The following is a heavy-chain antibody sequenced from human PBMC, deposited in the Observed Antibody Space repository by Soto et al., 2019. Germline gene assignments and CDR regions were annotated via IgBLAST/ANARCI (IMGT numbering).Heavy chain of an antibody. V-gene: IGHV4-34*01. J-gene: IGHJ6*02. CDR1: GGSFSGYF. CDR3: ARDRLYYHFWGGHQIEVTYGMDX. Sequence: RSLPCAVYGGSFSGYFWTCIRQAPGKGLEWIGGINHSGVNNYNSSLKRRVTISVDTSKNQFSLILYSVTAADTAVYYCARDRLYYHFWGGHQIEVTYGMDXWGHGTTVTVS. D-gene: IGHD3-3*01. CDR2: INHSGVN.